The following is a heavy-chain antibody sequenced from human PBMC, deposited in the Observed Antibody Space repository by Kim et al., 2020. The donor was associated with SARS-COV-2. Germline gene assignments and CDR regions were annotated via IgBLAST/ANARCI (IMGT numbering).Heavy chain of an antibody. CDR2: IYYSGST. D-gene: IGHD2-21*02. J-gene: IGHJ4*02. V-gene: IGHV4-39*07. Sequence: SETLSLTCTVSGGSISSSSYYWGWIRQPPGKGLEWIGSIYYSGSTYYNPSLKSRVTISVDTSKNQFSLKLSSVTAADTAVYYCARDAAVTATPVDYWGQG. CDR1: GGSISSSSYY. CDR3: ARDAAVTATPVDY.